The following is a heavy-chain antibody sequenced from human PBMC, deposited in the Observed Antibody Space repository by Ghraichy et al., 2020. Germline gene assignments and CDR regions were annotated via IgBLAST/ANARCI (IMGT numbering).Heavy chain of an antibody. J-gene: IGHJ6*02. CDR1: GFSFSSYN. Sequence: GGSLRLSCEASGFSFSSYNLNWVRQAPGKGPEWISYITSSSRFISYADSVKGRFAISRDNAQNSLYLQMNNLRDEDTAVYYCARASTVVRFYYYDGMDVWGQGTTVTVSS. V-gene: IGHV3-48*02. CDR2: ITSSSRFI. D-gene: IGHD4-23*01. CDR3: ARASTVVRFYYYDGMDV.